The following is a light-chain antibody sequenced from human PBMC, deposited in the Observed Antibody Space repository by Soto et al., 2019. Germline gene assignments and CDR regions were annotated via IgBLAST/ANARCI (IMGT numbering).Light chain of an antibody. CDR3: QQTDSFPIT. CDR2: DAS. Sequence: DIQMTQSPSTLSASVGDRVTIPCRASQSIGSWLAWYQQRPGKAPNLLIYDASSLESGVPSRFSGSRSGTEFTLTINSLQPEDFGTYYCQQTDSFPITFGQGTRLEIK. CDR1: QSIGSW. J-gene: IGKJ5*01. V-gene: IGKV1-5*01.